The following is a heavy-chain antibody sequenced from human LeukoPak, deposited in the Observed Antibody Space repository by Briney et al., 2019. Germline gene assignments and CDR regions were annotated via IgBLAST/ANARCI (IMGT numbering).Heavy chain of an antibody. V-gene: IGHV3-30*07. CDR2: ISYDGSNK. Sequence: XXXXXKXLEXVAVISYDGSNKYYADSVKGRFTISRDNTKNTLYLQMNSLRAEDTAVYYCAKNDDILTGYYIDAFDIWGQGTMVTVSS. CDR3: AKNDDILTGYYIDAFDI. D-gene: IGHD3-9*01. J-gene: IGHJ3*02.